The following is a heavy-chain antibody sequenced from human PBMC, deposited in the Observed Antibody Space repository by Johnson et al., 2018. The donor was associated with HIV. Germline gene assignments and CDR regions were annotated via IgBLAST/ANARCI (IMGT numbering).Heavy chain of an antibody. CDR3: ANLQSSDFPYAFDI. D-gene: IGHD4-11*01. V-gene: IGHV3-30*18. J-gene: IGHJ3*02. CDR1: GFTFSSYG. CDR2: ISFDGSNK. Sequence: QVQLVESGGGVVQPGRSLRVSCAASGFTFSSYGMHWVRQAPGQGLEWVALISFDGSNKYYADSVKGRFTISRYNSKNTVYLQMSSLRAEDTAVYYCANLQSSDFPYAFDIWGQGTMVTVAS.